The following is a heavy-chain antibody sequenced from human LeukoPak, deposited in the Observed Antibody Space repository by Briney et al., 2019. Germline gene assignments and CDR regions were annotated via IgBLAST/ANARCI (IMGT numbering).Heavy chain of an antibody. Sequence: GGSLRLSCAASGFTVSSNYMSWVRQAPGKGLEWVSVIYSDGSTYYADSVKGRFTISRDNSKNTLYLQMNSLRAEDTAVYYCARDLGRRYYDILTGWLAPHADIWGQGTMVTVSS. CDR3: ARDLGRRYYDILTGWLAPHADI. D-gene: IGHD3-9*01. J-gene: IGHJ3*02. CDR1: GFTVSSNY. CDR2: IYSDGST. V-gene: IGHV3-66*01.